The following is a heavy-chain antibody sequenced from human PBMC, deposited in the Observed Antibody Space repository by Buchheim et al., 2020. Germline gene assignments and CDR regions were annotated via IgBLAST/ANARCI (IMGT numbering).Heavy chain of an antibody. V-gene: IGHV4-34*01. CDR2: INHSGST. CDR3: ARGLRAIFGVVKPLYYFDY. D-gene: IGHD3-3*01. CDR1: GGSFSGYY. J-gene: IGHJ4*02. Sequence: QVQLQQWGAGLLKPSETLSLTCAVYGGSFSGYYWSWIRQPPGKGLEWIGEINHSGSTNYNPSLKSRVTISVDTSKNQFSLKLSSVTAADTAVYYCARGLRAIFGVVKPLYYFDYWGQGTL.